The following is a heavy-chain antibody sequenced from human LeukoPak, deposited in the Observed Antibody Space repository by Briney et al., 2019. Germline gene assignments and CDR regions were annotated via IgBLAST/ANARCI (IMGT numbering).Heavy chain of an antibody. CDR2: ISGSGGST. V-gene: IGHV3-23*01. CDR3: AKDRRGSTMIVVVTYFDY. D-gene: IGHD3-22*01. J-gene: IGHJ4*02. Sequence: PGGSLRLSCAASGFTFSSYAMSWVRQAPGKGLEWVSAISGSGGSTYYADSVKGRLTISRDNSKNTLYLQMNSLRAEDTAVYYCAKDRRGSTMIVVVTYFDYWGQGTLVTVSS. CDR1: GFTFSSYA.